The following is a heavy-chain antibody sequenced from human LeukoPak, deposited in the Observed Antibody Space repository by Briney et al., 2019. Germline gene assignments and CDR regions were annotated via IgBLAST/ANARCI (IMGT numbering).Heavy chain of an antibody. J-gene: IGHJ6*03. D-gene: IGHD1-26*01. V-gene: IGHV4-34*01. Sequence: SETLSLTCAVYGESFSGYYWSWIRQPPGKGLEWIGEINHSGSTNYNPSLKSRVTISVDTSKNQFSLKLSSVTAADTAVYYCAKAVYWGYYYYMDVWGKGTTVTVSS. CDR2: INHSGST. CDR1: GESFSGYY. CDR3: AKAVYWGYYYYMDV.